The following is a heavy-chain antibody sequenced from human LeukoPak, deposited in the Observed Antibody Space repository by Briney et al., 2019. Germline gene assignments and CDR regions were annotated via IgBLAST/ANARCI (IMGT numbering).Heavy chain of an antibody. V-gene: IGHV4-59*01. Sequence: ASETLSLTCTVSGGSIRSYYWSWIRQPPGKGLEWIGYIYYSGSTNYNPSLKSRVTISVDTSKNQFSLKLSSVTAADTAVYYCASWGGTTSRYWGDAFDIWGQGTMVTVSS. CDR3: ASWGGTTSRYWGDAFDI. D-gene: IGHD2-2*01. J-gene: IGHJ3*02. CDR2: IYYSGST. CDR1: GGSIRSYY.